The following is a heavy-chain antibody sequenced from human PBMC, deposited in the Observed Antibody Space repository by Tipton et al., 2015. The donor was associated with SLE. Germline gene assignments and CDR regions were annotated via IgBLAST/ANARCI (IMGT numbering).Heavy chain of an antibody. CDR2: IYYSGST. Sequence: TLSLTCTVSGGSISSSSYYWGWIRQPPGKGLGWIGSIYYSGSTYYNPSLKSRVTISVDTSKNQFSLKLSSVTAADTAVYYCATLHSGYDYYYYGMDVWGQGTTVTVSS. D-gene: IGHD5-12*01. V-gene: IGHV4-39*07. J-gene: IGHJ6*02. CDR1: GGSISSSSYY. CDR3: ATLHSGYDYYYYGMDV.